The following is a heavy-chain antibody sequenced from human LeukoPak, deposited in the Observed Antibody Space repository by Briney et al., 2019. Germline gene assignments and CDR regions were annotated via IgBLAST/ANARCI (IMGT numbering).Heavy chain of an antibody. Sequence: SVKVSCTTSGGTFSSYAICWVRQAPGQGLEWMGRIIPIFCIANYAHKFQGRVTITADKSTSTAYMELSSLRSEDTAVYYCARGVAARNGFDYWGQGTLVTVSS. CDR1: GGTFSSYA. J-gene: IGHJ4*02. CDR3: ARGVAARNGFDY. CDR2: IIPIFCIA. V-gene: IGHV1-69*04. D-gene: IGHD6-6*01.